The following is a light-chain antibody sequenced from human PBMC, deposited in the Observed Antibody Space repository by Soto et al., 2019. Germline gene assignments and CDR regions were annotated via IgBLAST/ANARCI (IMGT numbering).Light chain of an antibody. CDR3: SSYTSSSTLVV. CDR2: DVS. CDR1: SSDIGGYNY. J-gene: IGLJ2*01. Sequence: QSALTQPASVSGSPGQSITISCTGTSSDIGGYNYVSWCQQHPGKAPKLMIYDVSNRPSGVSNRFSGSKSGNTASLTISGLQAEDEADYYCSSYTSSSTLVVFAGGTKLTVL. V-gene: IGLV2-14*01.